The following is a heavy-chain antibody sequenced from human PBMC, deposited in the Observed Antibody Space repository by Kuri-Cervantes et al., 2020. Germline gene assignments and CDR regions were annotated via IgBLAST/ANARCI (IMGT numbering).Heavy chain of an antibody. D-gene: IGHD3-22*01. J-gene: IGHJ4*02. CDR1: GFTFSSYA. CDR2: ISGSGGST. CDR3: ARVRDPYYDSSGNMWGYFDY. V-gene: IGHV3-23*01. Sequence: GESLKISCAASGFTFSSYAMSWVRQAPGKGLEWVSAISGSGGSTYYADSVKGRFTISRDNSKNTLYLQMNSLRAEDTAVYYCARVRDPYYDSSGNMWGYFDYWGQGTLVTVSS.